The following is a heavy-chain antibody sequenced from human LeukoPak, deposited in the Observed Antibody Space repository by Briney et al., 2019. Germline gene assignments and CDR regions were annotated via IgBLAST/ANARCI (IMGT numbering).Heavy chain of an antibody. Sequence: KPSETLSLTCAVYGGSFSGYYWSWIRQPPGKGLEWIGEINHSGSTNYNPSLKSRVTISVDTSKNQFSLKLSSVTAADTAVYYCARELLRRKFDYWAREPWSPSPQ. CDR1: GGSFSGYY. V-gene: IGHV4-34*01. D-gene: IGHD3-22*01. CDR2: INHSGST. CDR3: ARELLRRKFDY. J-gene: IGHJ4*02.